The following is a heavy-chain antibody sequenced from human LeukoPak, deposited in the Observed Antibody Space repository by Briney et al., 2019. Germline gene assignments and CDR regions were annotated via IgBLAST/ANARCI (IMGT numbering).Heavy chain of an antibody. CDR1: GGTFGRYA. D-gene: IGHD5-18*01. CDR2: ILPVLGVI. V-gene: IGHV1-69*04. CDR3: SKIGFGWQLWSGADY. J-gene: IGHJ4*02. Sequence: ASVKVSCKASGGTFGRYAISWVRQAPGQGLEWMGRILPVLGVINYAQKFQGRVTITADKSTGTAYMDLSSLRSEDTAVYYCSKIGFGWQLWSGADYWGQGTLVTVSS.